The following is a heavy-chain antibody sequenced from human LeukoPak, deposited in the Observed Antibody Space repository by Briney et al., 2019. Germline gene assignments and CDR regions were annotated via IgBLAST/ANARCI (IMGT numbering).Heavy chain of an antibody. CDR3: ARDPYDFWSGGTGIDP. J-gene: IGHJ5*02. CDR2: INHSGST. V-gene: IGHV4-34*01. Sequence: SETLSLTCAVYGGSFSGYYWSWIRQPPGKGLGWIGEINHSGSTNYNPSLKSRVTISVDTSKNQFSLKLSSVTAADTAVYYCARDPYDFWSGGTGIDPWGQGTLVTVSS. D-gene: IGHD3-3*01. CDR1: GGSFSGYY.